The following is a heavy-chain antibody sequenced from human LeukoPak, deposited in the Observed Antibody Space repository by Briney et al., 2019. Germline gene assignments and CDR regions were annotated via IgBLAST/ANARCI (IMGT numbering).Heavy chain of an antibody. D-gene: IGHD6-19*01. Sequence: GGSLRLSCAASGFTFSSYDIHWVRQAPGKGLEWMAFIRYDGSNKYYADSVRGRFTISRDNSKNTLYLHMNSLRAEDTAVYFCAKGSKAVLFTRDHYMDVWGKGTTVTISS. J-gene: IGHJ6*03. CDR2: IRYDGSNK. CDR1: GFTFSSYD. CDR3: AKGSKAVLFTRDHYMDV. V-gene: IGHV3-30*02.